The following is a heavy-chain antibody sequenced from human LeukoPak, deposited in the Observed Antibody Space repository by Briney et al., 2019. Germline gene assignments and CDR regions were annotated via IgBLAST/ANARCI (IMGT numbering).Heavy chain of an antibody. D-gene: IGHD6-13*01. J-gene: IGHJ4*02. Sequence: TGGSLRLSCAASGFTFSSYGMHWVRQAPGKGLEWVAFIRYDGSNKYYADSVKGRFTISRDNSKNTLYLQMNSLRAEDTAVYYCAKDWLGAAAGYFDYWGQGTLVTVSS. CDR1: GFTFSSYG. CDR3: AKDWLGAAAGYFDY. CDR2: IRYDGSNK. V-gene: IGHV3-30*02.